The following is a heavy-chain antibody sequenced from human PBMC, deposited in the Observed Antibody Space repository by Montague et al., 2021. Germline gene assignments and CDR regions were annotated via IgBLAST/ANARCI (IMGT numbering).Heavy chain of an antibody. CDR1: GDSLSSVCYS. CDR2: MYYSGST. V-gene: IGHV4-31*03. Sequence: TLSLTCTVSGDSLSSVCYSWTWIRQHPGKGLEWIGYMYYSGSTYYNPSLKSRVTISGDTSKNHFSLRPTSVTAADTAVYYCARGRLATGDFDYWGQGTLVTVSS. D-gene: IGHD6-13*01. J-gene: IGHJ4*02. CDR3: ARGRLATGDFDY.